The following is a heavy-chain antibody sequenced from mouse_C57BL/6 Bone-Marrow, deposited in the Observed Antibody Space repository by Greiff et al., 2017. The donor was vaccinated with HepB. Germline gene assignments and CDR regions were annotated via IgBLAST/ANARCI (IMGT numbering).Heavy chain of an antibody. J-gene: IGHJ3*01. V-gene: IGHV1-82*01. CDR2: IYPGDGDT. Sequence: LQQSGPELVKPGASVKISCKASGYAFSSSWMNWVKQRPGKGLEWIGRIYPGDGDTNYNGKFKGKATLTADKSSSTAYMQLSSLTSEDSAVYFCTHYYGSGGFAYWGQGTLVTVSA. D-gene: IGHD1-1*01. CDR1: GYAFSSSW. CDR3: THYYGSGGFAY.